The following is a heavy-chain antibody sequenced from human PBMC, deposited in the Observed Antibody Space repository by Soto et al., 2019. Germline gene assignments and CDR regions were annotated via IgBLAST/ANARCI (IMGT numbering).Heavy chain of an antibody. CDR2: ISGSGGSK. D-gene: IGHD5-18*01. Sequence: EVQLLESGGGLVQPGGSLRLSCAASGFTFSSYAMSWVRQAPGKGLEWVSAISGSGGSKYYEVSVKGRFTISRDTSRNTLYLQINSLRDEDTAVYYCAKSCGYSFSYPTDYWGKGPLVTVSS. CDR1: GFTFSSYA. CDR3: AKSCGYSFSYPTDY. J-gene: IGHJ4*02. V-gene: IGHV3-23*01.